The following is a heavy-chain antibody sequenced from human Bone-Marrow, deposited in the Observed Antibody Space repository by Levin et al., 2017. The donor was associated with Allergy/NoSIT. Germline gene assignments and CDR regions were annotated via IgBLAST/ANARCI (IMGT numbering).Heavy chain of an antibody. Sequence: QPGGSLRLSCVASGFTFSSYGMHWVRQAPGKGLEWVTVIGDNGDIKYYADSVKGRFTVSRDNSKNTLYLQMNSLRVEDTAVYYCAKERGHGSGNYFEFWGQGTLVTVSS. CDR1: GFTFSSYG. CDR2: IGDNGDIK. D-gene: IGHD3-10*01. J-gene: IGHJ4*02. V-gene: IGHV3-30*18. CDR3: AKERGHGSGNYFEF.